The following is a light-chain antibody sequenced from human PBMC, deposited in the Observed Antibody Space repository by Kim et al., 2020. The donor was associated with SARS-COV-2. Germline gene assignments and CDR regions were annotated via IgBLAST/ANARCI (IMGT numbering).Light chain of an antibody. V-gene: IGKV1-33*01. J-gene: IGKJ2*01. CDR1: QDINNY. Sequence: SASVGDRVTITCQASQDINNYLNWYQQKPGKAPKLLIYDASNLETGVPSRFSGSGSGTDFTYTISSLQPEDIATYYCQQYDNLPYTFGQGTKLEI. CDR3: QQYDNLPYT. CDR2: DAS.